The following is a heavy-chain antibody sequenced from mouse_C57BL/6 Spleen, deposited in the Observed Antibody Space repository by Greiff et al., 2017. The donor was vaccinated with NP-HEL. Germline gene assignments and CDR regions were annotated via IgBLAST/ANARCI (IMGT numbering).Heavy chain of an antibody. Sequence: VQLKESGGGLVKPGGSLKLSCAASGFTFSDYGMHWVRQAPEKGLEWVAYISSGSSTIYYADTVKGRFTISRDNAKNTLFLQMTSLRSEDTAMYYCARFYYYGSSSHFDYWGQGTTLTVSS. V-gene: IGHV5-17*01. D-gene: IGHD1-1*01. CDR1: GFTFSDYG. CDR3: ARFYYYGSSSHFDY. J-gene: IGHJ2*01. CDR2: ISSGSSTI.